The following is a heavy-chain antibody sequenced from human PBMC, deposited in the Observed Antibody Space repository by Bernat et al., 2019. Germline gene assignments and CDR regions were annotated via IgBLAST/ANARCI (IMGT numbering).Heavy chain of an antibody. Sequence: QVQLVESGVGVVQPGRSLRLSCAASGFTFSSYGMHWVRQAPGKGLEWVAVIWYDGSNKYYADSVKGRFTITRENSKNTLYLQMNSLRAEDTAVYYCARDGDDFWSGYYPPTSYYMEVRGKGTTVTVSS. V-gene: IGHV3-33*01. CDR1: GFTFSSYG. CDR3: ARDGDDFWSGYYPPTSYYMEV. CDR2: IWYDGSNK. J-gene: IGHJ6*03. D-gene: IGHD3-3*01.